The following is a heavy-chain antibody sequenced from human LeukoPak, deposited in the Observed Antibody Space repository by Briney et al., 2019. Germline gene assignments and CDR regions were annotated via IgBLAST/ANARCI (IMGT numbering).Heavy chain of an antibody. CDR2: IYTSGST. Sequence: PSETLSLNCTVSGGSINNYYWSWIRQPAEKGLEWIGRIYTSGSTNYAPYLKSRVTMSVDTSKNQFSLKLISVTAADTAVYYCARGHGVPDSRYYYYYMDVWGKGTTVTVSS. V-gene: IGHV4-4*07. CDR1: GGSINNYY. D-gene: IGHD3-22*01. J-gene: IGHJ6*03. CDR3: ARGHGVPDSRYYYYYMDV.